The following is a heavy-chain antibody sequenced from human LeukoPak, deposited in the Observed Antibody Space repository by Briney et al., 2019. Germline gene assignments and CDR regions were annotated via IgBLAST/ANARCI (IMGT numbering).Heavy chain of an antibody. D-gene: IGHD4-11*01. CDR1: GGSFSGYY. CDR2: INHSGST. J-gene: IGHJ4*02. V-gene: IGHV4-34*01. CDR3: ARESAYSKLLDY. Sequence: PSETLSLTCAVYGGSFSGYYWSWIRQPPGKGPEWIGEINHSGSTNYNPSLKSRVTISVDTSKNQFSLKLSSVTAADTAVYYCARESAYSKLLDYWGQGTLVTVSS.